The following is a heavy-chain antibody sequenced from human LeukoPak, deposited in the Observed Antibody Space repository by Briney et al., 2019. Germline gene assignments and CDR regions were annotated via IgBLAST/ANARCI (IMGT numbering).Heavy chain of an antibody. D-gene: IGHD3-3*01. CDR3: ARDPDRFPFNYFDY. CDR1: GFTLSSYA. Sequence: QPGRSLRLSCAASGFTLSSYAMHWVRQAPGKGLEWVAVISYDGSNKYYADSVKGRFTISRDNSKNTLYLQMNSLRAEDTAVYYCARDPDRFPFNYFDYWGQGTLVTVSS. J-gene: IGHJ4*02. V-gene: IGHV3-30-3*01. CDR2: ISYDGSNK.